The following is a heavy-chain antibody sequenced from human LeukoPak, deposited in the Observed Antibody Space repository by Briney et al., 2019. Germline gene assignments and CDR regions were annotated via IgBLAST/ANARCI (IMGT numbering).Heavy chain of an antibody. CDR2: ISRASESI. V-gene: IGHV3-21*01. D-gene: IGHD1-7*01. Sequence: GGSLRLSCSASGFTFTTYGMGWVRQAPGKGLEWVSIISRASESIFYADSVKGRFTISRDNAKNSLYLQMNGLRAEDTAAYYCMRGATDTTRWFDPWGQGTLVTVSS. CDR1: GFTFTTYG. CDR3: MRGATDTTRWFDP. J-gene: IGHJ5*02.